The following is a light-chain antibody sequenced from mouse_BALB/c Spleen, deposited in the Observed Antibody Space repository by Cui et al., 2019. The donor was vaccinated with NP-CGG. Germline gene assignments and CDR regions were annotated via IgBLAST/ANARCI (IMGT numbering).Light chain of an antibody. CDR3: ALWYSNHWM. CDR2: GTN. Sequence: HAVVTQESDLTTSPGETVTLTCRSSTGAVTTSNYANWVQEKPDHLFTGLIGGTNNRAPGVPARFSGSLIGDKAALTITGAQTEDETIYFCALWYSNHWMFGGGTKLTVL. J-gene: IGLJ1*01. CDR1: TGAVTTSNY. V-gene: IGLV1*01.